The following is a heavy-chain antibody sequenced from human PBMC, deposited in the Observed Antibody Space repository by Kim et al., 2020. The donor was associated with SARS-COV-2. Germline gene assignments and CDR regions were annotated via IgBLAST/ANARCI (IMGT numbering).Heavy chain of an antibody. D-gene: IGHD3-10*01. Sequence: GGSLRLSCTASGFTFGDYAMSWFRQAPGKGLEWVGFISSKAYGGTTEYAASGKGRFTISRDDSKSIAYLKMNSLKTAETAVYSCTRDPGYYGSGVDISFFYYCGQGTLVTVSS. J-gene: IGHJ4*02. CDR1: GFTFGDYA. CDR2: ISSKAYGGTT. V-gene: IGHV3-49*03. CDR3: TRDPGYYGSGVDISFFYY.